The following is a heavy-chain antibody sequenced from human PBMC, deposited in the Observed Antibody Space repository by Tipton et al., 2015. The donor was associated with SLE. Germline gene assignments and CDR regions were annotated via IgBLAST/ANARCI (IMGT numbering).Heavy chain of an antibody. Sequence: TLSLTCTVSGGSISSSIDSYWAWIRQPPGKRLEWIGSFYRSGVTYVNPSLESRVTISLDTSKNQFSLKLTSVTAADTAVYYCAREVGKGYYFDYWGQGILVTVSS. CDR3: AREVGKGYYFDY. D-gene: IGHD1-26*01. CDR1: GGSISSSIDSY. J-gene: IGHJ4*02. CDR2: FYRSGVT. V-gene: IGHV4-39*07.